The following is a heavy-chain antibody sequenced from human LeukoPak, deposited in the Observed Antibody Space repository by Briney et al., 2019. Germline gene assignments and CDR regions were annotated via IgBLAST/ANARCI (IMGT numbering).Heavy chain of an antibody. CDR3: ARFRSSLYAMDV. V-gene: IGHV4-59*01. CDR1: GGSISSYY. D-gene: IGHD6-6*01. Sequence: SETLSLTCTVSGGSISSYYGSWIRQPPGKGLEWIGYIYHSGSTNYNPSLKSRVTISLDTSKNQFSLKLHSVTAADTAVYYCARFRSSLYAMDVWGQGITVTVSS. CDR2: IYHSGST. J-gene: IGHJ6*02.